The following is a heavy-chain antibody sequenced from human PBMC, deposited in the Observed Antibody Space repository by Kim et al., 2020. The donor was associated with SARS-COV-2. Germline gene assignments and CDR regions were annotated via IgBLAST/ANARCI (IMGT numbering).Heavy chain of an antibody. J-gene: IGHJ6*02. Sequence: ASVKVSCKASGYTFTSYAMNWVRQAPGQGLEWMGWINTNTGNPTYAQGFTGRFVFSLDTSVSTAYLQISSLKAEDTAVYYCARGKVYCSSTSCYLHYYYGMDVWGQGTTVTVSS. V-gene: IGHV7-4-1*02. CDR2: INTNTGNP. CDR1: GYTFTSYA. D-gene: IGHD2-2*01. CDR3: ARGKVYCSSTSCYLHYYYGMDV.